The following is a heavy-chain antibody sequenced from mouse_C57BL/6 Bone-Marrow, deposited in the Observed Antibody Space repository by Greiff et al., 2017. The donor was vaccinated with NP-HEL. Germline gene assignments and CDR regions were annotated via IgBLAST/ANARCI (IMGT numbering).Heavy chain of an antibody. V-gene: IGHV1-52*01. D-gene: IGHD2-5*01. J-gene: IGHJ4*01. Sequence: QVQLQQPGAELVRPGSSVKLSCKASGYTFTSYWMHWVKQRPIQGLEWIGNIDPSDSETHYNQKFKDKATLTVDKSSSTAYMQLSSLTSEDSAVYYCAREDSNYDAMDYWGQGTSVTVSS. CDR2: IDPSDSET. CDR3: AREDSNYDAMDY. CDR1: GYTFTSYW.